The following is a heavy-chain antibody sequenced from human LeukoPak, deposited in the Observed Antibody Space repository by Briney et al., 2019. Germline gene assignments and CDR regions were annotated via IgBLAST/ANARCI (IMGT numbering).Heavy chain of an antibody. V-gene: IGHV3-66*01. CDR3: AKATYADGSGPPDY. J-gene: IGHJ4*02. CDR1: GFTFSSYS. CDR2: IYSGGST. Sequence: GGSLRLSCAASGFTFSSYSMNWVRQAPGKGLEWVPVIYSGGSTYYADSVKGRFTISRDNSKNTLYLQMNSLRAEDTAVYYCAKATYADGSGPPDYWGQGTLVTVSS. D-gene: IGHD3-10*01.